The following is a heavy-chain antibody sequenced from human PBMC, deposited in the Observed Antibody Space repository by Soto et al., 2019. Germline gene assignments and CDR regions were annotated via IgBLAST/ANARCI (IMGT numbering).Heavy chain of an antibody. CDR1: GGSISSYY. CDR3: ARHATGGTYPLGY. Sequence: SETLSLTCTVSGGSISSYYWSWIRQPPGKGLEYIGHISYTGSTNYSPSLQSRVTMSVDTSKNQFSLKLTSVTAADTAVYYCARHATGGTYPLGYWGQGTLVTVSS. J-gene: IGHJ4*02. CDR2: ISYTGST. V-gene: IGHV4-59*08. D-gene: IGHD1-26*01.